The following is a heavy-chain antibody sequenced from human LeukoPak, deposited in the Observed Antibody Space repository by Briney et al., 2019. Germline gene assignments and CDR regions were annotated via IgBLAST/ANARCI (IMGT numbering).Heavy chain of an antibody. CDR3: AKGRDYVDTAPVDY. Sequence: GGTLRLSCAASGFTFDDYAMQWVRQAPGRGLERVSGISWNSGSIGYADSVKGRFTISRDNAKKSLYLQMNSLRAEDTALYYCAKGRDYVDTAPVDYWGQGTLVTVSS. V-gene: IGHV3-9*01. CDR2: ISWNSGSI. D-gene: IGHD5-18*01. CDR1: GFTFDDYA. J-gene: IGHJ4*02.